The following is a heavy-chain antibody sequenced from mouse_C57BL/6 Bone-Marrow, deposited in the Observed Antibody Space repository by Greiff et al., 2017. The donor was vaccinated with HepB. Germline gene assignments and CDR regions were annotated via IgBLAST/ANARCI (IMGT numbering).Heavy chain of an antibody. V-gene: IGHV5-12*01. J-gene: IGHJ4*01. CDR3: ARRPNYYGSAMDY. Sequence: EVMLVESGGGLVQPGGSLKLSCAASGFTFSDYYMYWVRQTPEKRLEWVAYISNGGGSTYYPDTVKGRFTISRDNAKNTLYLQMSRLKSEDTAMYYCARRPNYYGSAMDYWGQGTSVTVSS. CDR2: ISNGGGST. D-gene: IGHD1-1*01. CDR1: GFTFSDYY.